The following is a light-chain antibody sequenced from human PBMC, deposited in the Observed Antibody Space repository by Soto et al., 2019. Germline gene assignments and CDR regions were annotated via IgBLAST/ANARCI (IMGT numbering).Light chain of an antibody. CDR1: QNIHSF. Sequence: DIQMTQSPSSLAASVGERVTITCRASQNIHSFLNWYQQKPGKAPQVLIYGGSALQSGVPSRFSGSGSGTDFTLTISSLQPEDFASYFCQQRSNWPQTFGQGTKVDIK. CDR2: GGS. J-gene: IGKJ1*01. CDR3: QQRSNWPQT. V-gene: IGKV1-39*01.